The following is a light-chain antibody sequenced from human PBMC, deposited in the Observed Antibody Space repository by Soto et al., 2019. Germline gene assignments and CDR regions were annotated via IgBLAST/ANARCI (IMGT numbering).Light chain of an antibody. CDR3: QQRSSWPIT. J-gene: IGKJ5*01. V-gene: IGKV3-11*01. CDR1: QSISNY. CDR2: DAS. Sequence: EIVLTQSQATLSLSPGERATLSCRASQSISNYLAWYQQKPGQAPRLLIYDASNRATGIPARFSGSGSGTDFTLTISSLEPEDFAVYYCQQRSSWPITFGQGTRLEI.